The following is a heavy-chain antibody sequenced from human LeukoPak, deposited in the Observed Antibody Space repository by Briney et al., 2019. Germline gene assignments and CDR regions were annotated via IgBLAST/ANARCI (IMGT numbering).Heavy chain of an antibody. CDR2: IISDDSST. V-gene: IGHV3-74*01. J-gene: IGHJ3*02. CDR1: GFTFSSYW. D-gene: IGHD6-19*01. Sequence: GGSLRLSSAASGFTFSSYWMHWVRQTPGKGLVWVSRIISDDSSTSYADSVKGRFTISRDNAKNTLYLQMNSLRVEDTAVYYCAREMAYSSGRAFDIWGQGIMVTVSS. CDR3: AREMAYSSGRAFDI.